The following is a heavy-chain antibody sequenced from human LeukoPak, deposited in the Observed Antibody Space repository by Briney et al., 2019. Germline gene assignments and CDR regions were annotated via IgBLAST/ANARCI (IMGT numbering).Heavy chain of an antibody. J-gene: IGHJ4*02. CDR1: GFTFSGYS. Sequence: GGSLRLSCAGSGFTFSGYSLNWVRQAPGTGLEWVSSITSSGSSMYYADSVKGRFTISRDNAKNSLYLQMNSLRAEDTAVYYCASGNPGSSWFYYFDYWGQGTLVTVSS. D-gene: IGHD6-13*01. V-gene: IGHV3-21*01. CDR2: ITSSGSSM. CDR3: ASGNPGSSWFYYFDY.